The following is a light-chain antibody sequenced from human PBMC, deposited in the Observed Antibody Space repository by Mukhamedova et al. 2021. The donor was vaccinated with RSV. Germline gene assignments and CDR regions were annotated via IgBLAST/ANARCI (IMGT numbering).Light chain of an antibody. CDR2: KAS. Sequence: IFKASTLESGVPSRFSGSGSGTEFTLTISSLQPDDFAAYYCQHYANGHRTFGQGTKVEVK. V-gene: IGKV1-5*03. CDR3: QHYANGHRT. J-gene: IGKJ1*01.